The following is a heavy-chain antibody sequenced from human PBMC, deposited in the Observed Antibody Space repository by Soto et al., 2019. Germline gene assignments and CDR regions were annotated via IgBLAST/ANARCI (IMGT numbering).Heavy chain of an antibody. Sequence: EVQLVESGGGLVQPGGSLRLSCAATGFTFSTYWMHWVRQGPGKGLVWVSRISTDGSSTTYADSVKGRFTISRDNAKPTLYLQMNSLRAEDTVVYYCARAAGSNHPFDYWGQGSVVTVSS. J-gene: IGHJ4*02. CDR1: GFTFSTYW. D-gene: IGHD2-2*01. CDR3: ARAAGSNHPFDY. CDR2: ISTDGSST. V-gene: IGHV3-74*01.